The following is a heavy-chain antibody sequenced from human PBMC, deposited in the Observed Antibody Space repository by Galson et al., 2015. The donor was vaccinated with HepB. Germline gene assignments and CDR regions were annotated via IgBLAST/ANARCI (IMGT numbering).Heavy chain of an antibody. V-gene: IGHV4-30-4*01. CDR2: IFYTGST. J-gene: IGHJ4*02. D-gene: IGHD6-19*01. Sequence: TLSLTCAVSGGSISSGGYYWTWIRQPPGKGLEWIGHIFYTGSTYYNPSLKSRVTISEDTSKNQFSLNLNSVTAADTAVYYCVRGYSSGLYGDYWGQGTLVTVSS. CDR3: VRGYSSGLYGDY. CDR1: GGSISSGGYY.